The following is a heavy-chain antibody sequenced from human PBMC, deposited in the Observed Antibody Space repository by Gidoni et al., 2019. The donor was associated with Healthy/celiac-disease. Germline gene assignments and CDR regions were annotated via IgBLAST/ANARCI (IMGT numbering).Heavy chain of an antibody. CDR3: ARDNYYDSSYGMDV. V-gene: IGHV4-59*01. CDR2: IYYSGST. CDR1: GGSISSYY. Sequence: QVQLQESGPGLVKPSETLSLTCTVSGGSISSYYWSWIRQPPGKGLEWIGYIYYSGSTNYNPSLKSRVTISVDTSKNQFSLKLSSVTAADTAVYYCARDNYYDSSYGMDVWGQGTTVTVSS. J-gene: IGHJ6*02. D-gene: IGHD3-22*01.